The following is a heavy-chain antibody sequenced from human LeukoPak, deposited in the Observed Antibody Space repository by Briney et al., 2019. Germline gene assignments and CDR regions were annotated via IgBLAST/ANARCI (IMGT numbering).Heavy chain of an antibody. CDR3: ARDASRIQLWPL. D-gene: IGHD5-18*01. CDR2: VYYSGST. V-gene: IGHV4-59*12. Sequence: SETLSLTCTVSGGSISSYYWSWIRQSPGKGLEWIGYVYYSGSTKYNPSLKSRVTISVDMSKNQFSLKLSSVTAADTAIYYCARDASRIQLWPLWGQGTLVTVSS. CDR1: GGSISSYY. J-gene: IGHJ4*02.